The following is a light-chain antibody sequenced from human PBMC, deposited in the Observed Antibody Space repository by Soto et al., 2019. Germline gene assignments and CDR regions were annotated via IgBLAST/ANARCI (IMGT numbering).Light chain of an antibody. CDR3: SSYTSSSTEV. V-gene: IGLV2-14*01. Sequence: QSALTQPASVSGSPGQSITISCTGTSSDVGGYNYVSWYQQHPGKAPKLMIYDVSNRPSGVSNRFSGSKSGNTASLTISGLQAEDEADYYCSSYTSSSTEVFGTGTMSPS. CDR2: DVS. CDR1: SSDVGGYNY. J-gene: IGLJ1*01.